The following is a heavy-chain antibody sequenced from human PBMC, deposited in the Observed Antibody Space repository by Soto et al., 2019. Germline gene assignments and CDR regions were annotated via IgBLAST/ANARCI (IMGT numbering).Heavy chain of an antibody. CDR1: GLTVSTNY. V-gene: IGHV3-66*01. Sequence: EVQLVESGGGLVQPGGSLRISCAASGLTVSTNYMSWVRQAPGKGLEWVSIIYYGGTTYYADSVKDRFTISRDDSKNTLYLQMHSLRAEDTAVYYCARDYDTSRGDWAYYGIDVWGQGTTVTVSS. CDR3: ARDYDTSRGDWAYYGIDV. D-gene: IGHD3-9*01. CDR2: IYYGGTT. J-gene: IGHJ6*02.